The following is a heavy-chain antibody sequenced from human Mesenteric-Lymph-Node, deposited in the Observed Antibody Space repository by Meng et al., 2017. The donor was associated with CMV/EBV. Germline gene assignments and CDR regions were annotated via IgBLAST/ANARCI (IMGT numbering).Heavy chain of an antibody. CDR3: ARDDSSGYMGDYFDY. D-gene: IGHD3-22*01. Sequence: SVKVSCKASGGTFSSYTISWVRQAPGQGLEWMGGIIPMFGTANYAQEFQGRVTITTDESTSTAYMELSSLRSEDTAVYYCARDDSSGYMGDYFDYWGQGTLVTVSS. V-gene: IGHV1-69*05. J-gene: IGHJ4*02. CDR1: GGTFSSYT. CDR2: IIPMFGTA.